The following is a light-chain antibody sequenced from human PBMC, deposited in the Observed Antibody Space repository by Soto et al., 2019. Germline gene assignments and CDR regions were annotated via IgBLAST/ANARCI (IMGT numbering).Light chain of an antibody. J-gene: IGKJ5*01. CDR3: QQYNDWPRT. CDR2: GAS. Sequence: DTVMTQSPATLSVSPGERAPLSCRASQSVSTRLAWYQQKSGQAPRLLIYGASTRATDIPARFTGSGSGTDFTLTISSLQSEDFAFYYCQQYNDWPRTFGQGTRLEIK. CDR1: QSVSTR. V-gene: IGKV3-15*01.